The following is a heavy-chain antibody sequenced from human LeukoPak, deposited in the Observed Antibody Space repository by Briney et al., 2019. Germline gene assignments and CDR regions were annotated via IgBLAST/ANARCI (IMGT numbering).Heavy chain of an antibody. J-gene: IGHJ6*02. CDR2: IWYDGSNK. V-gene: IGHV3-33*01. CDR1: GFTFSNYA. D-gene: IGHD6-19*01. CDR3: ARDSGQWLVHYGMDV. Sequence: PGGSLRLSCAESGFTFSNYAMHWVRQAPGKGLEWVAVIWYDGSNKYYADSVKGRFTISRDNSKNTLYLQMNSLRAEDTAVYYCARDSGQWLVHYGMDVWGQGTTVTVSS.